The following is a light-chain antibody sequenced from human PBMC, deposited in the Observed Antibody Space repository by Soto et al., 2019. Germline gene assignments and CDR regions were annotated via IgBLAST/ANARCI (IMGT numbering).Light chain of an antibody. CDR2: GTS. Sequence: IVMTRSPDTLSVSPGERATLSCRASQSVSSNLAWYQHKPGQAPRLLIYGTSTRATGVPARFSGSGSGTEFTLTISSLQSEDFAVYYCQQYNKWPPGITFGQGTRLEIK. V-gene: IGKV3-15*01. CDR3: QQYNKWPPGIT. J-gene: IGKJ5*01. CDR1: QSVSSN.